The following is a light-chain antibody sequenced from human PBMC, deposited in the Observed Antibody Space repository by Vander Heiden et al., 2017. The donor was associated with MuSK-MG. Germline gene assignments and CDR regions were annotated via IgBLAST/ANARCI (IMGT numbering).Light chain of an antibody. CDR2: GAS. V-gene: IGKV3-20*01. CDR3: QQYGSSPRT. Sequence: EISLTPAPGPLSLSPGERATLSCRASQSVSSSYLAWYQQKPGQAPRLLIYGASSRATGIPDRFSGSGSGTDFTLTISRLEPEDFAVYYCQQYGSSPRTFGQGTKVEIK. J-gene: IGKJ1*01. CDR1: QSVSSSY.